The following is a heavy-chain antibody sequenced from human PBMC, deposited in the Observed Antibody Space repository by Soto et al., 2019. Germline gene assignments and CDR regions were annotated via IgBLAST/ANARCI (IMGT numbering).Heavy chain of an antibody. D-gene: IGHD3-22*01. Sequence: PSETLSLTCTVSGGSISSSSYYWVWIRQPPGKGLEWIGSIYYSGSTYYNPSLKSRVTISVDTSKNQFSLKLSSVTAADTAVYYCARPSYYYDSSGYYYGGFDYWGQGTLVTVSS. CDR1: GGSISSSSYY. J-gene: IGHJ4*02. CDR3: ARPSYYYDSSGYYYGGFDY. CDR2: IYYSGST. V-gene: IGHV4-39*01.